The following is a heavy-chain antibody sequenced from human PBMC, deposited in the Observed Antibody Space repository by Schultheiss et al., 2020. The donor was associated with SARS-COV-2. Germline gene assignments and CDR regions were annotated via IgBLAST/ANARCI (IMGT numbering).Heavy chain of an antibody. Sequence: SETLSLTCTVSGGSISSYYWSWIRQPPGKGLEWIGYIYHSGSTYYNPSLKSRVTISVDTSMNQFSLKLSSVIAADTAVYYCARGPLSGRREHLNWFDPWGQGTLVTVSS. CDR3: ARGPLSGRREHLNWFDP. V-gene: IGHV4-59*01. CDR2: IYHSGST. D-gene: IGHD1-26*01. CDR1: GGSISSYY. J-gene: IGHJ5*02.